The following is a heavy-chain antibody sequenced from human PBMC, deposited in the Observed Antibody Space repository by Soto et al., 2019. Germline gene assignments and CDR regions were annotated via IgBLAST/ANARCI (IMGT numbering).Heavy chain of an antibody. V-gene: IGHV3-23*01. CDR2: IDYTGGTT. CDR1: GFTFSILA. Sequence: GGSLRLSCAASGFTFSILAMGWVRQAPGKGLEWVSVIDYTGGTTYYTDSVKGRFIISRDNSKKILYLQMNSLRTEDTAIYYCAKAYIVLMVYAPTDYYYGMDVWGQGTTVTVSS. CDR3: AKAYIVLMVYAPTDYYYGMDV. D-gene: IGHD2-8*01. J-gene: IGHJ6*02.